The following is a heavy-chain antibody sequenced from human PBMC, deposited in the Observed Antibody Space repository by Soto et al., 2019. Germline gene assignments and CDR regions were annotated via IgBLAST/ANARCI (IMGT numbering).Heavy chain of an antibody. CDR2: ISSNGGST. D-gene: IGHD3-3*01. Sequence: GGSLRLSCSASGFTFSSYAMHWVRQAPGKGLEYVSAISSNGGSTYYADSVKGRFTISRDNSKNTLYLQMSSLRAEDTAVYYCVKDQSRVFGVAIPDYWGQGTLVTVSS. V-gene: IGHV3-64D*08. J-gene: IGHJ4*02. CDR3: VKDQSRVFGVAIPDY. CDR1: GFTFSSYA.